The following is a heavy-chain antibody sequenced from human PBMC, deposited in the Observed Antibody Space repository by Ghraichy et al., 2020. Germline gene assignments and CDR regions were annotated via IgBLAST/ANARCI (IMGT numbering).Heavy chain of an antibody. V-gene: IGHV3-23*01. D-gene: IGHD3-22*01. CDR2: ISGSGGNT. CDR3: AKSGSDSRGFLVWFDT. J-gene: IGHJ5*02. Sequence: GESLRLSCAASGFTFSSYAMSWVRQAPGKGLEWVSGISGSGGNTYYANSVKGRFTISRDNSKNTLYLQMNSLRAEDTAVYYCAKSGSDSRGFLVWFDTWGQGTLVTVSS. CDR1: GFTFSSYA.